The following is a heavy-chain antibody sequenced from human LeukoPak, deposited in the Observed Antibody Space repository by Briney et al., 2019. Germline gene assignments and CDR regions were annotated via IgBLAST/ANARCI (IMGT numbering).Heavy chain of an antibody. CDR2: IYYSGST. Sequence: SETLSLTCTVSGGSISSYYWSWIRQPPGKGLEWIGYIYYSGSTNYNPSLKSRVTISVDTSKNQFSLKLSSVTAADTAVYYCARGGYEGLGDYWGQGTLVTVSS. J-gene: IGHJ4*02. V-gene: IGHV4-59*01. CDR1: GGSISSYY. CDR3: ARGGYEGLGDY. D-gene: IGHD3-22*01.